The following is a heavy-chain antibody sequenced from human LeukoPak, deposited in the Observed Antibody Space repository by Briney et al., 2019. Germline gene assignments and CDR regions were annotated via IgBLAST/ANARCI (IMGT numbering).Heavy chain of an antibody. D-gene: IGHD5-24*01. J-gene: IGHJ4*02. CDR1: GFTFSSYA. V-gene: IGHV3-48*01. CDR2: ISSSSSTT. CDR3: ARDGYNWDY. Sequence: GGSLRLSCAASGFTFSSYAMNWVRQAPGKGLEWVSYISSSSSTTHYADSVKGRFTISRDNAKNSLYLQMNSLRGEDTAVYYCARDGYNWDYWGQGTLVTVSS.